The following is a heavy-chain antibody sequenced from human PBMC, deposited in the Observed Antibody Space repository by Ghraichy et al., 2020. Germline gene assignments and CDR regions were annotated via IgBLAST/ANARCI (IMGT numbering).Heavy chain of an antibody. J-gene: IGHJ3*02. CDR1: AFTFSSYA. D-gene: IGHD3-22*01. V-gene: IGHV3-23*01. CDR2: IRGSGSST. CDR3: AKDRDYYDSSGYYFNAFDI. Sequence: GGSLRHSCAASAFTFSSYAMTWVRQAPGKGLEWVSTIRGSGSSTYYTDSVKGRFTISRDNSKNTLYLQMNSLRAEDTAVYYCAKDRDYYDSSGYYFNAFDIWGQGTLVTVSS.